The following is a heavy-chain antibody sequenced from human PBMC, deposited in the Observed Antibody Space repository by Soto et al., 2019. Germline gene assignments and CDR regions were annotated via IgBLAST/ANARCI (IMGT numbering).Heavy chain of an antibody. Sequence: EVQLLESGGGLVQPGGSLRLSCAASGFTFSSYAMSWVRQAPGKGLEWVSAISGSGGSTYYADSVKGRFTISRDNSKNTLYLQMNSLRAEDTAVYYCAKVKNPKTYYYYYGMDVWGQGTTVTVSS. CDR3: AKVKNPKTYYYYYGMDV. J-gene: IGHJ6*02. CDR1: GFTFSSYA. CDR2: ISGSGGST. V-gene: IGHV3-23*01.